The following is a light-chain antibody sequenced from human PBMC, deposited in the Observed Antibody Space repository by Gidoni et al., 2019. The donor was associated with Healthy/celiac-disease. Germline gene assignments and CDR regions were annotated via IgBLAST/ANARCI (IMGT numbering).Light chain of an antibody. V-gene: IGLV1-40*01. Sequence: QSVLTQPPSVSGAPGQRVTISCTGSTSNIGAPYDVQWYQQLPGTAPKLLIYGIDNRPSGVPDRFSGSKSGTSASLAITGLQAEDEADYYCQSYDTSLSGSIVFGTGTKVTVL. CDR3: QSYDTSLSGSIV. CDR2: GID. CDR1: TSNIGAPYD. J-gene: IGLJ1*01.